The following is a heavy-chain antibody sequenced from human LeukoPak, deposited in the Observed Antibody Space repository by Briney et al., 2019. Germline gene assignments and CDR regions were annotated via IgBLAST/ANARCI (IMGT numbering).Heavy chain of an antibody. D-gene: IGHD3-22*01. J-gene: IGHJ4*02. CDR1: GLVFSTFS. Sequence: GGSLRLPCAACGLVFSTFSFIWIRQAPGKGLEWVSSISPTTSYIYYADSVRGRFTISRENAKNSLYLQMNSLRAEDTAVYYCARLRRTSDSSGYYYYYDYWGQGTLVTVSS. CDR2: ISPTTSYI. CDR3: ARLRRTSDSSGYYYYYDY. V-gene: IGHV3-21*01.